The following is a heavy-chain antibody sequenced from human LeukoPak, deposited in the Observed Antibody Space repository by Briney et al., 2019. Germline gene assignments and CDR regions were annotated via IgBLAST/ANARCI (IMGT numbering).Heavy chain of an antibody. D-gene: IGHD3-3*01. J-gene: IGHJ4*02. CDR3: ARDLTDDFWSGYHLDY. Sequence: GGSLRLSCAASGFTFSSYGMHWVRQAPGKGLEWVAVISYDGSNKYYADSVKGRFTISRDNAKNSLYLQMSSLRAEDTAVYYCARDLTDDFWSGYHLDYWGQGNLVTVSS. CDR2: ISYDGSNK. CDR1: GFTFSSYG. V-gene: IGHV3-30*03.